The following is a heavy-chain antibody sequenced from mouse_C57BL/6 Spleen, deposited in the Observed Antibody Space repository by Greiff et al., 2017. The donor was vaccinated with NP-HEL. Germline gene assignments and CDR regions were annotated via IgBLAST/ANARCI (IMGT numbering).Heavy chain of an antibody. Sequence: VKLMESGPELVKPGASVKISCKASGYAFSSSWMNWVKQRPGKGLEWIGRIYPGDGDTNYNGKFKGKATLTADKSSSTAYMQLSSLTSEDSAVYFCARPDSSGYGMDYWGQGTSVTVSS. J-gene: IGHJ4*01. D-gene: IGHD3-2*02. CDR1: GYAFSSSW. CDR3: ARPDSSGYGMDY. CDR2: IYPGDGDT. V-gene: IGHV1-82*01.